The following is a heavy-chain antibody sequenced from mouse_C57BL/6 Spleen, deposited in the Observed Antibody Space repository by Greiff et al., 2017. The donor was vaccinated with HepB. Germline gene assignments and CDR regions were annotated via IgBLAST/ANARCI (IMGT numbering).Heavy chain of an antibody. CDR1: GFNIKDDY. CDR3: TVYEFAY. J-gene: IGHJ3*01. V-gene: IGHV14-4*01. Sequence: EVKLQESGAELVRPGASVKLSCTASGFNIKDDYMHWVKQRPEQGLEWIGWIDPENGDTEYASKFQGKATITADTSSNTAYLQLSSLTSEDTAVYYCTVYEFAYWGQGTLVTVSA. D-gene: IGHD2-3*01. CDR2: IDPENGDT.